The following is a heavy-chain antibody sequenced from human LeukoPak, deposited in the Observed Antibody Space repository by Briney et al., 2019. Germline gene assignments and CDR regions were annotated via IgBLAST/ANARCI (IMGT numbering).Heavy chain of an antibody. J-gene: IGHJ5*02. V-gene: IGHV4-34*01. D-gene: IGHD3-10*01. CDR1: IDSFSNYH. CDR3: ARHVLLWFGELGSWFDP. Sequence: SETLSLTCAVYIDSFSNYHWNWIRQTPAKGLKWIGEVNDSGGTNISPSLRSRVTISVDTSKNQFSLKLSSVTAADTAVYYCARHVLLWFGELGSWFDPWGQGTLVTVSS. CDR2: VNDSGGT.